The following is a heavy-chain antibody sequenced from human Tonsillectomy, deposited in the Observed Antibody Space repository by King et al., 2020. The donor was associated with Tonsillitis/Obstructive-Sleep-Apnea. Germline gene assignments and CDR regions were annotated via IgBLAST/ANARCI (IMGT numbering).Heavy chain of an antibody. Sequence: QLVQSGAEVKKPGASVKVSCKASGYSFTSHGMSWVRQAPGQGLEWMGWISAYNGNTKYVEKFQGRVTRTTDTSTSVAYMELRNLRSDDTAVYYCARGSGVVPAAAAHHWGQGTLVTVSS. CDR1: GYSFTSHG. V-gene: IGHV1-18*01. J-gene: IGHJ5*02. CDR2: ISAYNGNT. D-gene: IGHD2-2*01. CDR3: ARGSGVVPAAAAHH.